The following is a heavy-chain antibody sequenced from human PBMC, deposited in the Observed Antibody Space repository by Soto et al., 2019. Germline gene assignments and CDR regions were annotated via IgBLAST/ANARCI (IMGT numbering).Heavy chain of an antibody. CDR2: IYYSGST. Sequence: QVQLQESGPGLVKPSETLSLTCTVSGGSISSYYWSWIRQPPGKGLEWIGYIYYSGSTNYNPSLKSRVTISVDTSKNQFSLKLSSVTAADTAVYYCARYNWYFDLRGRGTLVTVSS. CDR3: ARYNWYFDL. J-gene: IGHJ2*01. V-gene: IGHV4-59*08. CDR1: GGSISSYY.